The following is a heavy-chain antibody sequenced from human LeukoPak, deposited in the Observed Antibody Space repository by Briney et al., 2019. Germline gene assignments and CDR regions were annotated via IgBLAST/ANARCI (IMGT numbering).Heavy chain of an antibody. CDR1: GGFISSYY. CDR3: ARYCSGGSCYPGGYYYYYMDV. V-gene: IGHV4-4*07. J-gene: IGHJ6*03. D-gene: IGHD2-15*01. CDR2: IYTSGST. Sequence: SETLSLTCTVSGGFISSYYWSWIRQPAGKGLEWIGRIYTSGSTNYNPSLKSRVTISVDKSKNQFSLKLSSVTAADTAVYYCARYCSGGSCYPGGYYYYYMDVWGKGTTVTVSS.